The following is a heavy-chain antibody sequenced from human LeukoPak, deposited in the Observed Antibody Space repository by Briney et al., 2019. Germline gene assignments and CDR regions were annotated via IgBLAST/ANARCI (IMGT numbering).Heavy chain of an antibody. J-gene: IGHJ6*03. D-gene: IGHD4-17*01. CDR1: GGSISSGSYY. CDR3: ARENGVHYYYMDV. CDR2: IYTSGST. Sequence: SETLSLTCTVSGGSISSGSYYWSWIRQPAGKGLEWIGRIYTSGSTNYNPSLESRVTISVDTSKNQFSLKLSSVTAADTAVYYCARENGVHYYYMDVWGKGTTVTVSS. V-gene: IGHV4-61*02.